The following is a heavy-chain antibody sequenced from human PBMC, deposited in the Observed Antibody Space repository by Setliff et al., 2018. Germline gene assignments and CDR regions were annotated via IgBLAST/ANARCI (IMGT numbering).Heavy chain of an antibody. D-gene: IGHD3-22*01. Sequence: ASVKVSCKTFANTFTAYYIHWVRQAPGQGLEWMGWINPNSGGTNYAPKFQGRVSMTRDPSITTAYLELSRLKSDDTAVYYCARDAHDYDSSENPIVDYWGQGTQVTVSS. CDR1: ANTFTAYY. CDR2: INPNSGGT. J-gene: IGHJ4*02. CDR3: ARDAHDYDSSENPIVDY. V-gene: IGHV1-2*02.